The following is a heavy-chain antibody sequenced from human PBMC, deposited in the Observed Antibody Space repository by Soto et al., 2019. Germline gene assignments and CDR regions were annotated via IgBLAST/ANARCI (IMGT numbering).Heavy chain of an antibody. J-gene: IGHJ4*02. V-gene: IGHV1-2*04. Sequence: ASVKVSCKASGYTFTGYYMHWVRQTPGQGLEWMGWINPNSGGTNYAQKFQGWVTMTRDTSISTAYMELSRLRSDDTAVYYCARLDGYNGFDYWGQGTLVTVSS. CDR1: GYTFTGYY. D-gene: IGHD5-12*01. CDR2: INPNSGGT. CDR3: ARLDGYNGFDY.